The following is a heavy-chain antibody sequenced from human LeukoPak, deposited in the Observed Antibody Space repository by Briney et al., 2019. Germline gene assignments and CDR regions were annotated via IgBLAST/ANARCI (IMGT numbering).Heavy chain of an antibody. CDR3: ARDRNVIVVVPAAISDYYGMDV. D-gene: IGHD2-2*01. J-gene: IGHJ6*02. V-gene: IGHV7-4-1*02. CDR1: GYTFTSYG. Sequence: ASVKVSCKASGYTFTSYGISWVRQAPGQGLEWMGWINTNTGNPTYAQGFTGRFVFSLDTSVSTAYLQISSLKAEDTAVYYCARDRNVIVVVPAAISDYYGMDVWGQGTTVTVSS. CDR2: INTNTGNP.